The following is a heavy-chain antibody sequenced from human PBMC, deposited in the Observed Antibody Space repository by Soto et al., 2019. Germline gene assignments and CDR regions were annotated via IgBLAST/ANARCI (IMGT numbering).Heavy chain of an antibody. CDR3: AALPWEGNYDSSGYYSGYYYGLDV. Sequence: ASVEVSCKASGFTFTSSAMQWVRQARGQRLEWIGWIVVGSGNTNYAQKFQERVTITRDMSTSTAYMELSSLRSEDTAVYYCAALPWEGNYDSSGYYSGYYYGLDVWGQGTAVTGSS. V-gene: IGHV1-58*02. CDR2: IVVGSGNT. CDR1: GFTFTSSA. J-gene: IGHJ6*02. D-gene: IGHD3-22*01.